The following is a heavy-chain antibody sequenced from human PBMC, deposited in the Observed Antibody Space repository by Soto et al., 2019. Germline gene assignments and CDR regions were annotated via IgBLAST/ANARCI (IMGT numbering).Heavy chain of an antibody. CDR3: ARGIKPGIGYGDYYFDY. D-gene: IGHD4-17*01. CDR2: IIPILGIA. J-gene: IGHJ4*02. Sequence: ASVKVSCKASGGTFSSYTISWVRQAPGQGLEWMGRIIPILGIANYAQKFQGRVTITADKSTSTAYMELSSLRSEDTAVYYCARGIKPGIGYGDYYFDYWGQGTLVTVSS. V-gene: IGHV1-69*02. CDR1: GGTFSSYT.